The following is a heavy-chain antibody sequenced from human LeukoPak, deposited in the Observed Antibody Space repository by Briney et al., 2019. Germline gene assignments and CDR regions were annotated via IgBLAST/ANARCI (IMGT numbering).Heavy chain of an antibody. CDR2: ISYDGSNK. V-gene: IGHV3-30-3*01. CDR1: GFTFSSYA. Sequence: PGRSLRLSCAASGFTFSSYAMHWVRQAPGKGLEWVAVISYDGSNKYYADSVKGRFTISRDNSKNTLYLQMSSLRAEDTAVYYCAKESPVFDYWGQGTLVTVSS. J-gene: IGHJ4*02. CDR3: AKESPVFDY.